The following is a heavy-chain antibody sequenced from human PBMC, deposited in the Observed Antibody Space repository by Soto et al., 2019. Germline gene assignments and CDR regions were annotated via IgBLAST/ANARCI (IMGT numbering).Heavy chain of an antibody. D-gene: IGHD2-8*01. CDR1: GDSVSSDTSA. J-gene: IGHJ6*02. CDR2: TYYRSKWNN. CDR3: VGGTFFRGMDV. Sequence: SHALPLTCASSGDSVSSDTSAWICIRQWPSRGLEWLGRTYYRSKWNNDYALSVKSRITISPDTPQNHFSLDLDYVTPEDTAVYYCVGGTFFRGMDVWGQGTPVTVSS. V-gene: IGHV6-1*01.